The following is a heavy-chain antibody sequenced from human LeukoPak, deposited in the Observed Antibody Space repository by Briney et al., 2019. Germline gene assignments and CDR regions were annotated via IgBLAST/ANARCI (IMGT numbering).Heavy chain of an antibody. CDR2: IYPGDSDT. V-gene: IGHV5-51*01. J-gene: IGHJ5*02. CDR1: GYSFTSYW. D-gene: IGHD3-22*01. CDR3: ARYWLRRGYNWFDP. Sequence: GESLQISCKGSGYSFTSYWIGWVRQMPGESLEWMGDIYPGDSDTRYSPSFQGQVTISADKSISTAYLQWSSLKASDTAMYYCARYWLRRGYNWFDPWGQGTLVTVSS.